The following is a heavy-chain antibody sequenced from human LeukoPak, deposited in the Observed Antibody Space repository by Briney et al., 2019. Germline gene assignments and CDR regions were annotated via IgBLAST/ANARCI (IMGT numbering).Heavy chain of an antibody. Sequence: PSETLSLTCTVSGGSISSYCWSWIRQPPGKGLEWIGYIYYSGSTNYNPSLKSRVTISVDTSKNQFSLKLSSVTAADTAVYYCARGALLQFYYYYYMDVWGKGTTVTVSS. CDR3: ARGALLQFYYYYYMDV. D-gene: IGHD5-24*01. CDR2: IYYSGST. CDR1: GGSISSYC. V-gene: IGHV4-59*01. J-gene: IGHJ6*03.